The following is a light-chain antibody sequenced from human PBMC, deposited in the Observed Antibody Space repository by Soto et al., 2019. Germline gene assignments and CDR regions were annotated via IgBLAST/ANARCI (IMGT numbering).Light chain of an antibody. Sequence: QSVLTQPPLASGTPGQRVTISCSGSSSSIGSNSVNWYQQLPRTAPKVLIYTNNQRPSGVPDRFSGSKSGTSASLAISGLQSEDEADYYCAAWDGSLNVYVFGTGTKVTVL. CDR1: SSSIGSNS. J-gene: IGLJ1*01. CDR2: TNN. V-gene: IGLV1-44*01. CDR3: AAWDGSLNVYV.